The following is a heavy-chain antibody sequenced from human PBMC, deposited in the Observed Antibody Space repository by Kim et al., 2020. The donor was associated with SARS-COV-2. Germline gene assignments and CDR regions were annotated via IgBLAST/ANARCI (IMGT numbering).Heavy chain of an antibody. CDR1: GGSVSSGSYY. J-gene: IGHJ4*02. V-gene: IGHV4-61*01. CDR2: IYYSWST. CDR3: AREHYSSSSLDF. Sequence: SETLSLTCTVSGGSVSSGSYYWSWIRQPPGTGLEWIGYIYYSWSTNYNPAVKSRVTISVDTSKNQFSLKLSSVTAADTAMYYCAREHYSSSSLDFWGQGTLVTVS. D-gene: IGHD6-6*01.